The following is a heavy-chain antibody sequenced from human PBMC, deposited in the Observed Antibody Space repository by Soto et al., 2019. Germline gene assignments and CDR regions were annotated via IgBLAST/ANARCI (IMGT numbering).Heavy chain of an antibody. Sequence: QVQLVESGGGVVQPGRSLRLSCAASGFSFSSYGLHWVRQAPGKGLEWVAAISYDGSNEYYADSVKGRFTISRDNSENTLYLQMNSLRAEDTAVYYCAKATYSGSYFSDYWGQGTLVTVSS. D-gene: IGHD1-26*01. V-gene: IGHV3-30*18. CDR1: GFSFSSYG. CDR3: AKATYSGSYFSDY. CDR2: ISYDGSNE. J-gene: IGHJ4*02.